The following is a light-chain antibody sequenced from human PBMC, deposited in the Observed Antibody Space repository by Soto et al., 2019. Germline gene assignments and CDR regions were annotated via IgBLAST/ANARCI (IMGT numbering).Light chain of an antibody. Sequence: QSVLTQPASVSGSPGQSITISCTGTSSDVGGYSRVSWYQHHPGKAPKLMNYEVSDRPSGVSNRFSGSKSGNTASLTISGLQAEDEADYYCNSYTSSNTRVLGTGTKVNRP. V-gene: IGLV2-14*01. J-gene: IGLJ1*01. CDR3: NSYTSSNTRV. CDR1: SSDVGGYSR. CDR2: EVS.